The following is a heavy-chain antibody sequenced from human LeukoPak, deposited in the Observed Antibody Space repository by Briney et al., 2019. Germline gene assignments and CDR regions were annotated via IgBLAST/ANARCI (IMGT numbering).Heavy chain of an antibody. V-gene: IGHV4-38-2*01. CDR1: GYSISSGYY. D-gene: IGHD5-18*01. CDR3: VGGYSYGNHAFDI. CDR2: IYHSGST. J-gene: IGHJ3*02. Sequence: PSETLSLTCAVSGYSISSGYYWGWIRQPPGKGLEWTGSIYHSGSTYYNPSLKSRVTISVDTSKNQFSLKLSSVTAADTAVYYCVGGYSYGNHAFDIWGQGTMVTVSS.